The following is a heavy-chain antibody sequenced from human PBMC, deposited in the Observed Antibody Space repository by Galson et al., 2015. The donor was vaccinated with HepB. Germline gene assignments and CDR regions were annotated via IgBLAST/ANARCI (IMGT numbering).Heavy chain of an antibody. V-gene: IGHV3-7*03. J-gene: IGHJ5*02. CDR1: GFTFSTAW. CDR2: IKEDGSVK. D-gene: IGHD3/OR15-3a*01. CDR3: ARGYNGFWGS. Sequence: SLRLSCAVSGFTFSTAWMSWVRQAPGQGLEWVANIKEDGSVKSYVDSVKGRFTISTDNAKSSLYLQMNSLRAEDTAVYYCARGYNGFWGSWGQGTLVTVSS.